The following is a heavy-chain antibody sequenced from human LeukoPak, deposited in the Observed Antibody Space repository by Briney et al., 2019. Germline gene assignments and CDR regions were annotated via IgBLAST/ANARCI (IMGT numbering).Heavy chain of an antibody. CDR2: ISGSGGST. CDR3: AKGSIGYFDY. J-gene: IGHJ4*02. V-gene: IGHV3-23*01. Sequence: GGSLRLSCAASGFTFSSYAMSRVRQAPGKGLEWVSAISGSGGSTYYADSVKGRFTISRDNSKNTLYLQMNSLRAEDTAVYYRAKGSIGYFDYWGQGTLVTVSS. CDR1: GFTFSSYA. D-gene: IGHD2-2*01.